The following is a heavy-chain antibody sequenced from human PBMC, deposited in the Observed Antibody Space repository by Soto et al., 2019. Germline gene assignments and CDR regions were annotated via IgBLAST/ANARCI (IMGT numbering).Heavy chain of an antibody. Sequence: QVQLVQSGDEVKKPGASVKVSCKASGYIFVNYGIAWVRQAPGQGLGWMGWISPYTGNTHSASKVQGRLTMTTDTSPSTAYMDMGSLTSDDTAVYYCVMVDNCGTPTPQDVWGQGTTVTVSS. CDR3: VMVDNCGTPTPQDV. D-gene: IGHD5-12*01. CDR1: GYIFVNYG. CDR2: ISPYTGNT. J-gene: IGHJ6*02. V-gene: IGHV1-18*01.